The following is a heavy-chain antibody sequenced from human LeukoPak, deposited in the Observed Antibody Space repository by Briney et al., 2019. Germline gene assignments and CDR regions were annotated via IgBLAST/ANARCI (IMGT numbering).Heavy chain of an antibody. CDR3: AKDIRSRVTTSFDY. Sequence: GRSLRLSCAASGFTFDDYAMHWVRQAPGKGLEWVSGISWNSGSIGYADSVKGRFTISRDNAKNSLYLQMNSLRAEDTALYYCAKDIRSRVTTSFDYWGQGTLVTVSS. V-gene: IGHV3-9*01. D-gene: IGHD4-17*01. J-gene: IGHJ4*02. CDR1: GFTFDDYA. CDR2: ISWNSGSI.